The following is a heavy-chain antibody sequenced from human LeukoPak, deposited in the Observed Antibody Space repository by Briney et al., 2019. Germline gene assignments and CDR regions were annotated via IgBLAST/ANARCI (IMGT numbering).Heavy chain of an antibody. D-gene: IGHD1-1*01. CDR3: ANEVRPNDY. CDR1: GFSFSSHA. Sequence: GGSLRLACAASGFSFSSHAMCWVRQAPGKGLEWVSSIDISGGSTYYADFVQGRFTIFRDNSKNTLYLQMNSLRAEDTALYYCANEVRPNDYWGQGALVTVSS. CDR2: IDISGGST. J-gene: IGHJ4*02. V-gene: IGHV3-23*01.